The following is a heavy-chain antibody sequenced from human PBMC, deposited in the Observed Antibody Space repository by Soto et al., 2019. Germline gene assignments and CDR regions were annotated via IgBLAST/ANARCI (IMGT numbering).Heavy chain of an antibody. J-gene: IGHJ1*01. CDR3: ARVWVRGEVDL. V-gene: IGHV1-18*01. Sequence: QVQLVQSGAEVKKPGASVKISCKPSGYTFPSYGVAWLRQAPGQGLEWMGWISASKGHTNYAQNLQDRVTMTTATSTITVYVDLENLRVDATDVYYWARVWVRGEVDLWGQGSLITVAS. CDR2: ISASKGHT. CDR1: GYTFPSYG. D-gene: IGHD3-10*01.